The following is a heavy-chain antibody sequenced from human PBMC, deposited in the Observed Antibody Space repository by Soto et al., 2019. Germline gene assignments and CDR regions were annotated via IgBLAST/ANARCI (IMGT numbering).Heavy chain of an antibody. CDR2: INPNSGGT. V-gene: IGHV1-2*02. CDR3: ARAARPDVEFDP. CDR1: GYTFTGCY. J-gene: IGHJ5*02. Sequence: ASVKVSCKASGYTFTGCYMHWVRQAPGQGLEWMGWINPNSGGTNYAQKFQGRVTMTRDTSISTAYMELSRLRSDDTAMYYCARAARPDVEFDPWGQGTLVTVSS. D-gene: IGHD3-16*01.